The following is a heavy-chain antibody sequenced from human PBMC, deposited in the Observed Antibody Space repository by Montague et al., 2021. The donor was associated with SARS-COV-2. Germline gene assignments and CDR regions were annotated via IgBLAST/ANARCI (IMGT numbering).Heavy chain of an antibody. V-gene: IGHV4-4*02. Sequence: SETLSLTCAVAGGSISSSKWGSWVRQPPGKGLEWIGEIYHSGSTXXNPSLKSRVTISVDKSKNQFSLTLSSVTAADTAVYYCARCNRERECDYWGQGTLVTVSS. D-gene: IGHD2/OR15-2a*01. CDR3: ARCNRERECDY. CDR2: IYHSGST. J-gene: IGHJ4*02. CDR1: GGSISSSKW.